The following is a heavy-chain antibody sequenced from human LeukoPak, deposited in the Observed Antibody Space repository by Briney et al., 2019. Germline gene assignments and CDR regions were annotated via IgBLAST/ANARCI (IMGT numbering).Heavy chain of an antibody. Sequence: GGSLRLSCAASGFTFSDYSMNWVRQAPGKGPEWVASVNTVSSYIYYADSMRGRFTISRDNAKNSLFLQMNSLRAEDTAVYYCARLRRNSDRSDFFYYYDHWGQGTLVTVSS. J-gene: IGHJ4*02. V-gene: IGHV3-21*01. CDR3: ARLRRNSDRSDFFYYYDH. D-gene: IGHD3-22*01. CDR2: VNTVSSYI. CDR1: GFTFSDYS.